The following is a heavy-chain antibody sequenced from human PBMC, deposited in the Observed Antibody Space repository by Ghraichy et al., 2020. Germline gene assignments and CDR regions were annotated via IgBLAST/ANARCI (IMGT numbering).Heavy chain of an antibody. CDR3: ARGAAMVPFDY. Sequence: SETLSLTCAVYGGSFSGYYWSWIRQPPGKGLEWIGEINHSGSTNYNPSLKSRVTISVDTSKNQFSLKLSSVTAADTAVYYCARGAAMVPFDYWGQGTLVTVSS. D-gene: IGHD5-18*01. V-gene: IGHV4-34*01. CDR1: GGSFSGYY. J-gene: IGHJ4*02. CDR2: INHSGST.